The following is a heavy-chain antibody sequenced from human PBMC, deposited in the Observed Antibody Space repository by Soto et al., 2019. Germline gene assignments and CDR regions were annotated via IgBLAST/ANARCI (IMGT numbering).Heavy chain of an antibody. CDR3: ARVLVRGVARFDY. Sequence: QVQLQESGPGLVKPSQTLSLTCSISGDSISSWDYYWSWIRQHPGKGLEWIGYIYYSGSTYYNPSLKSRVTISVDTSKNQFSLKLSSVTAADTAVYYCARVLVRGVARFDYWGQGTLVTVSS. CDR2: IYYSGST. V-gene: IGHV4-31*03. CDR1: GDSISSWDYY. J-gene: IGHJ4*02. D-gene: IGHD3-10*01.